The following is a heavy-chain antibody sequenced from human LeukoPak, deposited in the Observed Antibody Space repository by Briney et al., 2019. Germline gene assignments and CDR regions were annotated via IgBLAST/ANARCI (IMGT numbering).Heavy chain of an antibody. CDR3: ARVGEAMVRGAISYYFDY. V-gene: IGHV4-31*03. CDR1: GGTISSGGYY. CDR2: IYYSGST. D-gene: IGHD3-10*01. J-gene: IGHJ4*02. Sequence: SETLSLTCTVSGGTISSGGYYWSWIRQHPGKGLEWSGYIYYSGSTYYNPSLKSRVTISVDTSKNQFSLKLSSVTAADTAVYYCARVGEAMVRGAISYYFDYWGQGTLVTVSS.